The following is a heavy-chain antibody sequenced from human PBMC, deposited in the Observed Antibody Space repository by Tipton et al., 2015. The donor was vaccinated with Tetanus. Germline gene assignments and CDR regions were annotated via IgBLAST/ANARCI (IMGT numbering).Heavy chain of an antibody. CDR3: ARGWSECSSWSCSPFDS. D-gene: IGHD2-2*01. J-gene: IGHJ4*02. CDR2: VSSSGNS. V-gene: IGHV4-4*07. Sequence: TLSLTCTVSGGSVSSYYWTWFRLPPGKRLERIGFVSSSGNSNYSPSLTGRVSMSLDTSKQQFSLSLTSATAADTAVYYCARGWSECSSWSCSPFDSWGQGTLVTVSS. CDR1: GGSVSSYY.